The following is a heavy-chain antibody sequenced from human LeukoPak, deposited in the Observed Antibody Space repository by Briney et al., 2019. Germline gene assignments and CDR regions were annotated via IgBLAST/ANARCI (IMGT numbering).Heavy chain of an antibody. CDR3: ARDWGDSIVGATIDY. CDR1: GYTFTSYY. J-gene: IGHJ4*02. D-gene: IGHD1-26*01. Sequence: GASVKVSCKASGYTFTSYYMHWVRQAPGQGLEWMGIINPSGGSTSYAQKFQGRATMTRDTSTSTVYMELSSLRSEDTAVYYCARDWGDSIVGATIDYWGQGTLVTVSS. CDR2: INPSGGST. V-gene: IGHV1-46*01.